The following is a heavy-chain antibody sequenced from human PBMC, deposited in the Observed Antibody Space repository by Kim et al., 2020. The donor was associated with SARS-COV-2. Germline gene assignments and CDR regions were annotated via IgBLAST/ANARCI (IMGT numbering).Heavy chain of an antibody. CDR1: GFSFSDYY. V-gene: IGHV3-11*01. CDR3: ATVDGKVF. J-gene: IGHJ4*02. Sequence: GGSLRLSCAASGFSFSDYYMNWFRQAPGKGLEWVSYIRSGGTTIYYADSVKGRFTISRDDGKNSLYLQMNSLRVEDTAIYYCATVDGKVFWGQGTLVTVSS. CDR2: IRSGGTTI.